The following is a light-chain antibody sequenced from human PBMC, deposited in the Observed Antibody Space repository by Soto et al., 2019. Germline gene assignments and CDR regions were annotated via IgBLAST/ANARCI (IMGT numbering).Light chain of an antibody. V-gene: IGLV2-8*02. CDR2: EVS. J-gene: IGLJ2*01. CDR3: SSFVGSPVV. Sequence: QSVPTQPPSASRSPGQSVTIPCTGTSSDVGDYNYVSWYQQHPGKVPKLLIYEVSKRPSGVPDRFSGSKSGNTASLTVSGLQAEDEADYYCSSFVGSPVVFGGGTKVTVL. CDR1: SSDVGDYNY.